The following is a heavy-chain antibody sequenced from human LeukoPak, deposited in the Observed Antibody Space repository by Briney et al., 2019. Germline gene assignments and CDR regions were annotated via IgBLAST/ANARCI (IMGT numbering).Heavy chain of an antibody. CDR3: AKWGDYDILTGYYDPDY. D-gene: IGHD3-9*01. V-gene: IGHV3-23*01. CDR1: GFTFSNYA. J-gene: IGHJ4*02. CDR2: VSGRDDST. Sequence: GGSLRLSCAASGFTFSNYAMSWVRQAPGRGLEWVSAVSGRDDSTYYADPVKGRFTISRDTSKNTLYLQINSLRAEDTAVYYCAKWGDYDILTGYYDPDYWGQGTLVTVAS.